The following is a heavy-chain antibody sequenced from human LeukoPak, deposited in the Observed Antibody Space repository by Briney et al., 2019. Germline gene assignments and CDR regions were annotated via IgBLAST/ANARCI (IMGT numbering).Heavy chain of an antibody. Sequence: GGALILSCAASGFTFSNAWMSWVRQAPGKGLEWVGRIKRKTDGGTTDYAAPVKGRFTISRDDSKNTLYLQMNSLKPEDTAVYYCTTGAVAGPYYYGMDVWGKGTTVTVSS. CDR1: GFTFSNAW. CDR2: IKRKTDGGTT. V-gene: IGHV3-15*01. CDR3: TTGAVAGPYYYGMDV. D-gene: IGHD6-19*01. J-gene: IGHJ6*04.